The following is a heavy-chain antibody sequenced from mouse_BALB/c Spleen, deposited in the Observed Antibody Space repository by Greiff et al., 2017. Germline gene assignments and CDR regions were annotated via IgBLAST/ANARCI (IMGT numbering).Heavy chain of an antibody. V-gene: IGHV1-7*01. Sequence: QVQLQQSGAELAKPGASVKMSCKASGYTFTSYWMHWVKQRPGQGLEWIGYINPSTGYTEYNQKFKDKATLTADKSSSTAYMQLSSLTSEDSAVYYCARYYRYGDYYFDYWGQGTTLTVSS. CDR3: ARYYRYGDYYFDY. J-gene: IGHJ2*01. CDR1: GYTFTSYW. CDR2: INPSTGYT. D-gene: IGHD2-14*01.